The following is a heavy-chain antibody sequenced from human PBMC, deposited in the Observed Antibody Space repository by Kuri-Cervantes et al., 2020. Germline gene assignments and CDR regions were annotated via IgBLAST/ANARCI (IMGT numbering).Heavy chain of an antibody. Sequence: GESLKISCAASGFTFSSYDMHWVRQATGKGLEWVSAIGTAGDTYYPGSVKGRFTISRENAKNSLYLQMNSLRAGDTAVYYCARDRRSSPGGMDVWAKGPRSPSP. CDR1: GFTFSSYD. CDR3: ARDRRSSPGGMDV. V-gene: IGHV3-13*01. CDR2: IGTAGDT. J-gene: IGHJ6*02. D-gene: IGHD2-2*01.